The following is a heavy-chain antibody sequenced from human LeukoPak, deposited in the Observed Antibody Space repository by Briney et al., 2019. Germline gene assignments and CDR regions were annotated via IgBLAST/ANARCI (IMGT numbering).Heavy chain of an antibody. J-gene: IGHJ5*02. CDR3: ARHRRKYSSNWFDP. V-gene: IGHV4-4*07. CDR2: IYTSGST. D-gene: IGHD6-19*01. CDR1: GGSISSYY. Sequence: SETLSLTCTVSGGSISSYYWSWIRQPAGKGLEWIGRIYTSGSTNYNPSLKSRVTMSVDTSKSQFSLKLSSVTAADTAVYYCARHRRKYSSNWFDPWGQGTLVTVSS.